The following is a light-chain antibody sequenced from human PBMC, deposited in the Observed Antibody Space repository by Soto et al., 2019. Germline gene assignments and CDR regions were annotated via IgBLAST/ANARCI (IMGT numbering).Light chain of an antibody. CDR3: HQYGSSPPVT. J-gene: IGKJ5*01. V-gene: IGKV3-20*01. Sequence: EIVLTQSPGTLSLSPGERATLSWRASQSVSSIYLAWYQQKPGQAPRLLIYGASSRATGIPDRFSGSGSGTDFTLTISRLESEDFAVSYCHQYGSSPPVTFGQGTRLEIK. CDR1: QSVSSIY. CDR2: GAS.